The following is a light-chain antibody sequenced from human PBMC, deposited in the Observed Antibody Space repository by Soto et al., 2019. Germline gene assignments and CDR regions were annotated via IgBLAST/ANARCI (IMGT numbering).Light chain of an antibody. CDR3: QQYLSAPPIT. CDR2: GAS. CDR1: QSVSSTY. V-gene: IGKV3-20*01. J-gene: IGKJ5*01. Sequence: EIVLTQSPGTLSLSPGERATLSCRASQSVSSTYLAWYQQKPGQAPRLLIYGASSRATGIPDRFSGSGSGTDFTLTISRLEPEDVAVYYCQQYLSAPPITFGQGTRLEIK.